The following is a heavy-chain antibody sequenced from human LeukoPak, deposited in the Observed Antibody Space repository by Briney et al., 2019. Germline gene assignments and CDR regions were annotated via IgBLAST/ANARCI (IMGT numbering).Heavy chain of an antibody. J-gene: IGHJ4*02. V-gene: IGHV1-2*02. D-gene: IGHD6-6*01. CDR2: INPNSGGT. CDR1: GYTFTNYG. Sequence: ASVKVSCKASGYTFTNYGINWVRQAPGQGLEWMGWINPNSGGTNYAQKFQGRVTMTRDTSISTAYMELSRLRSDDTAVYYCARGPREQLVLDYWGQGTLVTVSS. CDR3: ARGPREQLVLDY.